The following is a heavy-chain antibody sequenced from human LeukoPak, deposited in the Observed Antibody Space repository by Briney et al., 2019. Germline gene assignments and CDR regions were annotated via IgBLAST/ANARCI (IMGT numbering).Heavy chain of an antibody. CDR3: AGDYSGYDYLDY. CDR1: GFTVSSNY. Sequence: GGSLRLSCAASGFTVSSNYMSWVRQAPGKGLEWVSVIYSGGSTYYADSVKGRFTISRDNSKNTLYLQMNSLRAEDTAVYYCAGDYSGYDYLDYWGQGTLVTVSS. J-gene: IGHJ4*02. D-gene: IGHD5-12*01. CDR2: IYSGGST. V-gene: IGHV3-53*01.